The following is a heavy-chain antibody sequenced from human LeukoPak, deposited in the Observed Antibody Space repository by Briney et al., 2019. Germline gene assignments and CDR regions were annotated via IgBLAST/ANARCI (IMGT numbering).Heavy chain of an antibody. J-gene: IGHJ4*02. D-gene: IGHD3-10*01. Sequence: PSQTLSLTCTVSGGSISSGGYYWSWIRQPPGKGLEWIGYIYHSGSTYYNPSLKSRVTISVDTSKNQFSLKLSSVTAADTAVYYCATGSGSYYNLFDYWGQGTLVTVSS. CDR1: GGSISSGGYY. CDR3: ATGSGSYYNLFDY. CDR2: IYHSGST. V-gene: IGHV4-30-2*01.